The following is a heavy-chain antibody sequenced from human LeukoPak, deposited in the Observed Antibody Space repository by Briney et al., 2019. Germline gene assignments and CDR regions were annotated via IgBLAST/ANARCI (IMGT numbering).Heavy chain of an antibody. CDR2: IIPIFGTA. Sequence: SVKVSCKASGGTFSSYAISWVRQAPGQGLEWMGGIIPIFGTANYAQKFQGRVTITADESTSTAYMELSSLRSEDTAVYYCARERGRYQLPSHFDYWGQGTLVTVSS. CDR1: GGTFSSYA. V-gene: IGHV1-69*13. J-gene: IGHJ4*02. CDR3: ARERGRYQLPSHFDY. D-gene: IGHD2-2*01.